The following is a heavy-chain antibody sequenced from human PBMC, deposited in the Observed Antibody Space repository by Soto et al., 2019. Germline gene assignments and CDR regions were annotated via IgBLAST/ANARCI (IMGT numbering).Heavy chain of an antibody. V-gene: IGHV1-69*02. CDR3: ATRSRYDSSGYYQFDY. CDR2: IIPILGIA. CDR1: GGTFSSYT. D-gene: IGHD3-22*01. Sequence: ASVKVSCKASGGTFSSYTISWVRQAPGQGLEWMGRIIPILGIANYAQKFQGRVTITADKSTSTAYMELSSLRSEDTAVYYCATRSRYDSSGYYQFDYWGQGTLVTVSS. J-gene: IGHJ4*02.